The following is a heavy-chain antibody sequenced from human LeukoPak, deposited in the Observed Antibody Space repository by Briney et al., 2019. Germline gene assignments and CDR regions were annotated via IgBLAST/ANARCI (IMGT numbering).Heavy chain of an antibody. CDR1: GGSISSYY. Sequence: SETLSLTCTVSGGSISSYYWSWIRQPPGKGLEWIGYIYTSGSTNYNPSLKSRVTISVDTSKNQFSLKLSSVTAEDTAVYYCARQKQLWLGGWFDPWGQGTLVTVSS. D-gene: IGHD5-18*01. CDR2: IYTSGST. V-gene: IGHV4-4*09. CDR3: ARQKQLWLGGWFDP. J-gene: IGHJ5*02.